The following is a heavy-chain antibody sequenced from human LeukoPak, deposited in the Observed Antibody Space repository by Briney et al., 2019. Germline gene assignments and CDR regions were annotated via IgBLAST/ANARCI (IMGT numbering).Heavy chain of an antibody. V-gene: IGHV4-39*01. Sequence: SETLSLTCTVSGGSISSSSYYWGWIRQPPGKGLEWIGSIYYSGSTYYNPSLKSRVTISVDTSKNQFSLKLSSVTAADTAVYYCARHGTPTSFYHSSWYGGDYFDYWGQGTLVTVSS. D-gene: IGHD6-13*01. CDR1: GGSISSSSYY. CDR2: IYYSGST. J-gene: IGHJ4*02. CDR3: ARHGTPTSFYHSSWYGGDYFDY.